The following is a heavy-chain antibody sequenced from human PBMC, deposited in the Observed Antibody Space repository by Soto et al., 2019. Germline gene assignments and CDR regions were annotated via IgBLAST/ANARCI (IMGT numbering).Heavy chain of an antibody. CDR1: GYTLRELS. V-gene: IGHV1-24*01. CDR2: FDPEDGET. D-gene: IGHD6-19*01. Sequence: SVKVSWKVSGYTLRELSIHWVRQAPGKGREWMGGFDPEDGETIYAQKFQGRVTMTEDTSTDTAYMELSSLRSEDTAVYYCATDGRAEMQWLADYYYYGMDVWGQGTTVTVSS. J-gene: IGHJ6*02. CDR3: ATDGRAEMQWLADYYYYGMDV.